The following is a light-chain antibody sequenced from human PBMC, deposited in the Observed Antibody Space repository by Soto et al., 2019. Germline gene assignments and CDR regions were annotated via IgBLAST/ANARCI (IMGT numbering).Light chain of an antibody. V-gene: IGKV3-15*01. CDR3: QQYNNWPPVT. CDR1: QSVSSN. CDR2: GAS. Sequence: EIVMTQSPATLSVSPGERATLSCRASQSVSSNLAWYQQKPCQAPRLLIYGASTRATGIPARFSGSGSGTEFTLTISSLQSEDFAVYYCQQYNNWPPVTFGQGTKVEIK. J-gene: IGKJ1*01.